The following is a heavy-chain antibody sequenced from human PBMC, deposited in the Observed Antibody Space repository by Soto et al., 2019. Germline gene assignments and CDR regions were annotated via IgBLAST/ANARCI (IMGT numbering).Heavy chain of an antibody. V-gene: IGHV4-31*03. D-gene: IGHD3-10*01. Sequence: PLETLSLTCTVSGASSTSVPYYWAWIRQLPGKGLEWIGYVSYRGNTSYNPSLKGRLTISEDTSKNQFSLNLSSVTAADTAVYYCARNMVRGVIRWFDPWGQGILVTVSS. CDR2: VSYRGNT. CDR1: GASSTSVPYY. J-gene: IGHJ5*02. CDR3: ARNMVRGVIRWFDP.